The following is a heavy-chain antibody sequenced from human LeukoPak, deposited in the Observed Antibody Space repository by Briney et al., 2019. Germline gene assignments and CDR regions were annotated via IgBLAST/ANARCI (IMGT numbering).Heavy chain of an antibody. D-gene: IGHD2-15*01. CDR2: IIPIFGTA. J-gene: IGHJ6*03. Sequence: ASVKVSCKASGGTFSSYAISWVRQAPGQGLEWMGGIIPIFGTANYAQKFQGRVTITTDESTSTAYMELSSLRSEDTAVYYCAREGVDTYYYYYMDVWGKGTTVTVSS. CDR1: GGTFSSYA. V-gene: IGHV1-69*05. CDR3: AREGVDTYYYYYMDV.